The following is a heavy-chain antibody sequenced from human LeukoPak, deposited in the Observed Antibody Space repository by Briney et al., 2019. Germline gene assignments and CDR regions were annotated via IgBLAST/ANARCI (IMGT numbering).Heavy chain of an antibody. D-gene: IGHD5-24*01. J-gene: IGHJ4*02. V-gene: IGHV4-61*01. Sequence: PSETLSLICTVSGGSFSSGSYYWSWIRQPPGKGLEWIGYFYYSGSTNYNPSLKSRVTISVDTSKNQFSLKLSSVTAADTAVYYCARDPGRWQQLGYFDYWGQGTLVTVSS. CDR3: ARDPGRWQQLGYFDY. CDR2: FYYSGST. CDR1: GGSFSSGSYY.